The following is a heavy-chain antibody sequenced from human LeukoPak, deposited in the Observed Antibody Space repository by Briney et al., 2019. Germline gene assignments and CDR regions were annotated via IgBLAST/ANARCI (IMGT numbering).Heavy chain of an antibody. V-gene: IGHV3-30*18. CDR1: GFTFTNFA. J-gene: IGHJ4*02. CDR2: ISDDGNNK. Sequence: GGSLRLSCAASGFTFTNFAMHWVRQDPGKGLEWVTVISDDGNNKYFADSVKGRFTISRDNSKNTLYLQMNSLRAEDTAVYYCAKGGPHYGSGSYYAFDYWGQGTLVTVSS. CDR3: AKGGPHYGSGSYYAFDY. D-gene: IGHD3-10*01.